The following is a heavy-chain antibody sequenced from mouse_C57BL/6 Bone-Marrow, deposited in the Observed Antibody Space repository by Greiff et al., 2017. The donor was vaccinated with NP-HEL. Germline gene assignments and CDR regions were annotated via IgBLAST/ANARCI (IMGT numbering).Heavy chain of an antibody. V-gene: IGHV1-81*01. D-gene: IGHD1-1*01. Sequence: VQLQQSGAELARPGASVKLSCKASGYTFTSYGISWVKQRTGQGLEWIGEIYPRSGKTYYNEKFKGKATLTADKSSSTAYMELRSLTSEDSAVYFCASGNYGRGFAYWGQGTLVTVSA. CDR2: IYPRSGKT. J-gene: IGHJ3*01. CDR3: ASGNYGRGFAY. CDR1: GYTFTSYG.